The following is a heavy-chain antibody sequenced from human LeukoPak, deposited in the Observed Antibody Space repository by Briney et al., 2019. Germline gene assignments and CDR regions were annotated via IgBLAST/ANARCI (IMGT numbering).Heavy chain of an antibody. CDR2: IYYSGSA. Sequence: SETLSLTCTVSGGSISSSSYYWGWIRQPPGKGLEWIGNIYYSGSAYHNPSLKSRVSISVDTSKNQFSLKLSSVTAADTAVYYCARDLAGNPSYFDYWGQGTLVTVSS. J-gene: IGHJ4*02. V-gene: IGHV4-39*02. CDR3: ARDLAGNPSYFDY. D-gene: IGHD3-3*02. CDR1: GGSISSSSYY.